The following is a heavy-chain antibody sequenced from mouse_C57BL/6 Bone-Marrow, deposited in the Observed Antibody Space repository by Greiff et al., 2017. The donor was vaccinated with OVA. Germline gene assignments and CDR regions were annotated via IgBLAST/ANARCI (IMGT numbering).Heavy chain of an antibody. CDR3: TTGDYGNPYGY. J-gene: IGHJ3*01. D-gene: IGHD2-1*01. Sequence: VQLQQSGAELVRPGASVKLSCTASGFNIKDDYMHWVKQRPEQGLEWIGWIDPENGDTEYAPKFQGKATITADTSSNTAYLQLSSLTSEDTAVYYCTTGDYGNPYGYWGQGTLVTVSA. V-gene: IGHV14-4*01. CDR1: GFNIKDDY. CDR2: IDPENGDT.